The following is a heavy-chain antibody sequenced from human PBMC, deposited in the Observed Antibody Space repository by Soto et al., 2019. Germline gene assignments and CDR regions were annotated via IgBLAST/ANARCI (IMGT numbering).Heavy chain of an antibody. Sequence: PXGTLSLTCAVYGGSFSGYYWSWIRQPPGKGLEWIGEINHSGSTNYNPSLKSRVTISVDTSKNQFSLKLSSVTAADTAVYYCARPSTYYYYGMDVWGQGTTVTVSS. V-gene: IGHV4-34*01. CDR1: GGSFSGYY. CDR3: ARPSTYYYYGMDV. CDR2: INHSGST. J-gene: IGHJ6*02.